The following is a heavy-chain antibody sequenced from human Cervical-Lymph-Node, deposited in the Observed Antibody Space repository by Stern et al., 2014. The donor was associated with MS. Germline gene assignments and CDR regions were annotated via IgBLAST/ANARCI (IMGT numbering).Heavy chain of an antibody. J-gene: IGHJ3*02. D-gene: IGHD1-1*01. CDR2: IIPMFATA. V-gene: IGHV1-69*01. CDR1: GDTFTRYP. CDR3: ARDTARHAFDI. Sequence: VQLVQSGAEVKKPGSAVKVSCTASGDTFTRYPISWVRQAPGQGLEWMGVIIPMFATANYAQKFQGRVSITAAESTRTAYMELSSLTSEDTAVYYCARDTARHAFDIWGQGTMVTVSS.